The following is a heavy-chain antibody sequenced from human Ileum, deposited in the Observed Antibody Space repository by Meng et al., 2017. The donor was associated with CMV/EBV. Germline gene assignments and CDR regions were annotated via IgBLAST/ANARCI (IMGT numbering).Heavy chain of an antibody. J-gene: IGHJ6*02. D-gene: IGHD1-1*01. CDR3: ARDQLERRNYYYYGMDV. Sequence: ASVEVSCKASGYTFTGYYMHWVRQAPGQGLEWMGWINPNSGGTNYAQKFQGRVTMTRDTSISTAYMELSRLRSDDTAVYYCARDQLERRNYYYYGMDVWGQGTTVTVSS. CDR1: GYTFTGYY. CDR2: INPNSGGT. V-gene: IGHV1-2*02.